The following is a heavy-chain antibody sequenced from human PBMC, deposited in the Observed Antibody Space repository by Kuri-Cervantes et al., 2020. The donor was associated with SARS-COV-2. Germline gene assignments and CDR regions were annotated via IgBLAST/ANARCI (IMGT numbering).Heavy chain of an antibody. CDR1: GFTFSSYG. CDR2: ISYDGSNE. D-gene: IGHD4-17*01. J-gene: IGHJ4*02. CDR3: AKRMNDYGDMRDY. Sequence: GGSLRLSCAASGFTFSSYGMHWVRQAPGKGLEWVAVISYDGSNEYYADSVKGRFTISRDNSKNTLYLQMNSLRAEDTAVYYCAKRMNDYGDMRDYWGQGTLVTVSS. V-gene: IGHV3-30*18.